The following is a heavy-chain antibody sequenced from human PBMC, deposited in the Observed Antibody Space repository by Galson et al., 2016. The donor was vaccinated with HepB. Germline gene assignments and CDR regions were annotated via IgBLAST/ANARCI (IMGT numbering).Heavy chain of an antibody. J-gene: IGHJ4*02. Sequence: SLRLSCAASGFTFRSYWMHWVRQAPGKGLVWVSRINSDGSSTSYADSVKGRFTISRDNAKNTLYLQMNSLRAEDTAVYYCVAFRGDSSGYGEYWSQGTLVTVSS. V-gene: IGHV3-74*01. CDR3: VAFRGDSSGYGEY. CDR1: GFTFRSYW. CDR2: INSDGSST. D-gene: IGHD5-18*01.